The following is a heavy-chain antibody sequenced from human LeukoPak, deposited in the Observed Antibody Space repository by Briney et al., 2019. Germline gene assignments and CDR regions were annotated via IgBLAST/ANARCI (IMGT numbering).Heavy chain of an antibody. CDR1: GYTFTCYY. V-gene: IGHV1-2*02. J-gene: IGHJ4*02. D-gene: IGHD3-22*01. CDR2: INPNSGGT. CDR3: ASSYYDSSGYYVFDY. Sequence: ASVKVSCKASGYTFTCYYMHWVRQAPGQGLEWMGWINPNSGGTNYAQKFQGRVTMTRDTSISTAYMELSGLRSDDTAVYYCASSYYDSSGYYVFDYWGQGTLVTVSS.